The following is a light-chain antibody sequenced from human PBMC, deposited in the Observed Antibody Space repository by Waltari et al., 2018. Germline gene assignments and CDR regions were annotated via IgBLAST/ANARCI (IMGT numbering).Light chain of an antibody. CDR2: RND. Sequence: QSVLTQPPSASGTPGQRVTISCSGRSPNIGTKIGNNYKYWYQHLPGTAPKLLIYRNDQRSSGVPDRFSGSKSGTSASLAISGLRSEDEAFYYCAAWDDSLKAWVFGGGTKLTVL. CDR1: SPNIGTKIGNNY. J-gene: IGLJ3*02. CDR3: AAWDDSLKAWV. V-gene: IGLV1-47*01.